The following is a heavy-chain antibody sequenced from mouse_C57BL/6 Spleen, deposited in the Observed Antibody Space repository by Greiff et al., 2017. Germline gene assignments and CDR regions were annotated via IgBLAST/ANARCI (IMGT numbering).Heavy chain of an antibody. CDR3: ARYGSSPY. V-gene: IGHV3-6*01. J-gene: IGHJ2*01. Sequence: EVKLVESGPGLVKPSQSLSLTCSVTGYSITSGYYWNWIRQFPGNKLEWMGYISYDGSNNYNPSLKNRISITRDTSKNQFFLKLNSVTTEDTATYYCARYGSSPYWGQGTTLTVSS. D-gene: IGHD1-1*01. CDR2: ISYDGSN. CDR1: GYSITSGYY.